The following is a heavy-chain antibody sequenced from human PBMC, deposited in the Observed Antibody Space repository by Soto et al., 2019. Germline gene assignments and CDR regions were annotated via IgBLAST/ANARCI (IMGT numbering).Heavy chain of an antibody. CDR3: ARNSGEHYDFWSGYYTKVYYYMDV. Sequence: GGSLRLSCAASGFTVSSNYMSWVRQAPGKGLEWVSVIYSGGSTYYADSVKGRFTISRDNSKNTLYLQMNSLRAEDTAVYYCARNSGEHYDFWSGYYTKVYYYMDVWGKGTTVTVSS. CDR1: GFTVSSNY. J-gene: IGHJ6*03. D-gene: IGHD3-3*01. CDR2: IYSGGST. V-gene: IGHV3-66*01.